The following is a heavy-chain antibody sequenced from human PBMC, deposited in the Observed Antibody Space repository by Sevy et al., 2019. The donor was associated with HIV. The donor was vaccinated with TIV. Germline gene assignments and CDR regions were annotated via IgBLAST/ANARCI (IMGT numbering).Heavy chain of an antibody. CDR2: ISYDGSNK. Sequence: GGSLRLSCAASGFTFSSYAMHWDRQAPGKGLEWVAVISYDGSNKYYADSVKGRFTISRDNSKNTLFLQMNSLRAEDTAVYYCARDPGYCSGGSCYSGYYYYGMDVWGQGTTVTVSS. J-gene: IGHJ6*02. D-gene: IGHD2-15*01. V-gene: IGHV3-30-3*01. CDR3: ARDPGYCSGGSCYSGYYYYGMDV. CDR1: GFTFSSYA.